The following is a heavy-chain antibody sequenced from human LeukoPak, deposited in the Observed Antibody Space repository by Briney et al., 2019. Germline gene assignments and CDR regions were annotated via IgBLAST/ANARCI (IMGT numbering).Heavy chain of an antibody. V-gene: IGHV5-51*01. CDR3: TRNRVGVLEWLSRWDAIDI. CDR1: GYTFSTSW. J-gene: IGHJ3*02. D-gene: IGHD3-3*01. CDR2: IYPGDSDT. Sequence: GESLKISCKASGYTFSTSWIGWVRQMPGKGLEWMGIIYPGDSDTRYSPSFQGQVTISVDRSITTAYLQWSSLKASDTAMYYCTRNRVGVLEWLSRWDAIDIWGQGTMVTVST.